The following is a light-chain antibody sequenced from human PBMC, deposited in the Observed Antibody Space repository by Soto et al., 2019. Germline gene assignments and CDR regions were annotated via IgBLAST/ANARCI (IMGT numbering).Light chain of an antibody. V-gene: IGKV1-12*01. CDR2: AAS. CDR3: QQVSSFPYT. J-gene: IGKJ2*01. CDR1: QAIAAY. Sequence: DIRLTQSPSFVSASVGDRLSITCRASQAIAAYLAWYQQRPGKAPRLLISAASTLETGVPSRFSGSGSGTDFTLTISSLKPDDSASYYCQQVSSFPYTFGQGTKVEIK.